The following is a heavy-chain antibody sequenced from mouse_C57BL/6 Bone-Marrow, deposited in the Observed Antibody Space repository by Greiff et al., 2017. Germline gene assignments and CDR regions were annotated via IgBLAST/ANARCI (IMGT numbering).Heavy chain of an antibody. CDR2: ISSGSSTI. J-gene: IGHJ3*01. V-gene: IGHV5-17*01. CDR1: GFTFSDYG. CDR3: ARRELYYYGSSPFAY. D-gene: IGHD1-1*01. Sequence: EVKLMESGGGLVKPGGSLKLSCAASGFTFSDYGMHWVRQAPEKGLEWVAYISSGSSTIYYADTVKGRFTISRDNAKNTLFLQMTSLRSEDTAMYYCARRELYYYGSSPFAYWGQGTLVTVSA.